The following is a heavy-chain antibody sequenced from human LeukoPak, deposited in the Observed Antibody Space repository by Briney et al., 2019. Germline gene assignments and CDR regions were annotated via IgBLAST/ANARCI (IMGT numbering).Heavy chain of an antibody. CDR1: GFTFSSYA. CDR2: ISYDGSNK. V-gene: IGHV3-30-3*01. D-gene: IGHD3-10*01. Sequence: GGSLRLSCAASGFTFSSYAMHWVRQAPGKGLEWVAVISYDGSNKYYADSVKGRFTISRDNSKNTLYLQMNSLRAEDTAVYYCAKVGWGYYGSGSYLDYWGQGTLVTVSS. CDR3: AKVGWGYYGSGSYLDY. J-gene: IGHJ4*02.